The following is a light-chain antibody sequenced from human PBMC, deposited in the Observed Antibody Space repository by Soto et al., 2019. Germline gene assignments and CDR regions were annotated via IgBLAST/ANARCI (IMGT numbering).Light chain of an antibody. CDR3: SSYTSSITYV. J-gene: IGLJ1*01. CDR1: NGDVGGYNY. V-gene: IGLV2-14*01. Sequence: QSVLTQPASVSGSPGQSITISCTGTNGDVGGYNYVSWYQQHPGKAPKLMIRDVSNRPSDVSDRFSGSKSGNTASLTISGLQAEDEADYYCSSYTSSITYVFGTGTKVTVL. CDR2: DVS.